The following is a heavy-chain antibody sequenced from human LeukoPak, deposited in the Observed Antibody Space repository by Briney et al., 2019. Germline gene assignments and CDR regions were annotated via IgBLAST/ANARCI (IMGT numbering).Heavy chain of an antibody. J-gene: IGHJ4*02. CDR1: GGSFSGYY. D-gene: IGHD3-9*01. CDR2: INHSGST. V-gene: IGHV4-34*01. CDR3: ARLDLGRGNYFDY. Sequence: PSETLSLTCAVYGGSFSGYYWSWIRQPPGKGLEWIGEINHSGSTNYNPSLKSRVTISVDTSKNQFSLKLSSVTAADTAVYYCARLDLGRGNYFDYWGQGTLVTVSS.